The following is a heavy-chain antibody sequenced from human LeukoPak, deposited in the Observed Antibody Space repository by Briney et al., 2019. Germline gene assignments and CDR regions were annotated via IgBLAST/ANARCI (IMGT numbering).Heavy chain of an antibody. CDR2: ISAYNGNT. Sequence: ASVKVSCKASGYTFTSYYMHWVRQAPGQGLEWMGWISAYNGNTDYSQNLQGRVTMTTDTSTNTAYMELRSLRSDDTAVYYCARGLTYWGQGTLVTVSS. V-gene: IGHV1-18*04. CDR1: GYTFTSYY. J-gene: IGHJ4*02. CDR3: ARGLTY.